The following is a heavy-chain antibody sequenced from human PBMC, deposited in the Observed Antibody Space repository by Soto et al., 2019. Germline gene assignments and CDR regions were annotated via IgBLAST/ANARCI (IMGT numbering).Heavy chain of an antibody. J-gene: IGHJ5*02. Sequence: PGKSLKISCKGSGYSFTSYWIGWVRQMPGKGLEWMGIIYPGDSNTRYSPSLQGQVTISVDKSISTAYLQWSSLKATDTAMYYCARLGLGSSSWYNWFDPWGQGTLVTVSS. CDR2: IYPGDSNT. V-gene: IGHV5-51*03. CDR3: ARLGLGSSSWYNWFDP. D-gene: IGHD6-13*01. CDR1: GYSFTSYW.